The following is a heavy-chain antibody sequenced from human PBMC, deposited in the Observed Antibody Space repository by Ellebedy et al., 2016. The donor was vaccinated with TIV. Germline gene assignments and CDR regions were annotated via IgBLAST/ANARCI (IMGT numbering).Heavy chain of an antibody. CDR2: IYNGDNT. J-gene: IGHJ4*02. D-gene: IGHD6-19*01. V-gene: IGHV4-59*01. Sequence: MPSETLSLTCTVSGGVISRYYWTWIRQSPGKALEWIGYIYNGDNTKYNPSLHSRVTISQDTSKSQFSLKLTSVTAADAAVYYCARDPDYNSGWGGYDSWGQGALVTVSS. CDR1: GGVISRYY. CDR3: ARDPDYNSGWGGYDS.